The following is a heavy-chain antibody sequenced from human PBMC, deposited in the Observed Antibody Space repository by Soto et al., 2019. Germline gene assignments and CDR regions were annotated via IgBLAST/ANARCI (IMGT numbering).Heavy chain of an antibody. Sequence: SETLSLTCTVSGGSISSSSYYWGWIRQPPGKGLEWIGSIYYSGSTYYNPSLKSRVTISVDTSKNQFSLKLSSVTAADTAVYFCATPGDDFWSGYYERIYFDYWGQGTLVTVSS. J-gene: IGHJ4*02. CDR2: IYYSGST. D-gene: IGHD3-3*01. CDR1: GGSISSSSYY. CDR3: ATPGDDFWSGYYERIYFDY. V-gene: IGHV4-39*01.